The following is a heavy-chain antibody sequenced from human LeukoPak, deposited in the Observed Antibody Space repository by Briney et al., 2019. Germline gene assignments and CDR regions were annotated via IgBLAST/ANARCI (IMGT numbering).Heavy chain of an antibody. J-gene: IGHJ4*02. CDR2: ISYDGSNK. V-gene: IGHV3-30*03. D-gene: IGHD2-2*01. CDR1: GFTFSSYG. CDR3: ASPLRGYCSSTSCYSL. Sequence: PGRSLRLSCAASGFTFSSYGMHWVRQAPGKGLEWVAVISYDGSNKYYADSVKGRFTISRDNSKNTLYLQMNSLRAEDTAVYYCASPLRGYCSSTSCYSLWGQGTLVTVSS.